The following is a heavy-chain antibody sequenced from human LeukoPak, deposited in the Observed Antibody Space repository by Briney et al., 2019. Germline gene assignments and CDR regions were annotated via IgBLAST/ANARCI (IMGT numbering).Heavy chain of an antibody. Sequence: SETLSLTCTVSGGSISSYYWSWIRQPPGKGLEWIGYIYYSGSTNYTPSLKSRVTISVDTSKNQFSLKLSSVTAADTAVYYCARHSPSGSYYGGWFDPWGQGTLVTVSS. J-gene: IGHJ5*02. CDR2: IYYSGST. CDR3: ARHSPSGSYYGGWFDP. V-gene: IGHV4-59*08. D-gene: IGHD1-26*01. CDR1: GGSISSYY.